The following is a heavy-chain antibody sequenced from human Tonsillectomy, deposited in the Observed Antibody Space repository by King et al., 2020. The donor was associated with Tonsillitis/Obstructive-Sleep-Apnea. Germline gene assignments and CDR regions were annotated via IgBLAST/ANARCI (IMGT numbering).Heavy chain of an antibody. D-gene: IGHD3-22*01. Sequence: VQLVESGGGLVQPGGSLRLSCAASGFTFSTYGMSWVRQAPGKGLEWVSAISGSGSSTYYVDSVKGRFTISRDNSKNTLYLQMNSLRAEDTAIYYCAKSITMIVVIITAPFDYWGQGTLVTVSS. CDR3: AKSITMIVVIITAPFDY. CDR1: GFTFSTYG. J-gene: IGHJ4*02. V-gene: IGHV3-23*04. CDR2: ISGSGSST.